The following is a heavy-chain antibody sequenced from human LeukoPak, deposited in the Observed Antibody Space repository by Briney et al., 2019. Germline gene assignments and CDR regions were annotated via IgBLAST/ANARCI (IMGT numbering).Heavy chain of an antibody. V-gene: IGHV3-23*01. CDR3: AKRIGSSTTQIDY. Sequence: GGSLRLSCAASGFTFSSYAMSWVRQAPGKGLEWVSAISGSGGGTYYADSVKGRFTISRDNSKNALYLQMNSLRVEDTAIYYCAKRIGSSTTQIDYWGQGTLVTVSS. CDR1: GFTFSSYA. D-gene: IGHD2-2*01. J-gene: IGHJ4*02. CDR2: ISGSGGGT.